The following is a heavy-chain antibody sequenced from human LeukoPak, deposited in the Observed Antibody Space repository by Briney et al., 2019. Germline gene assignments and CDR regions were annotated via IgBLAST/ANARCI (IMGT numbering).Heavy chain of an antibody. V-gene: IGHV4-4*09. Sequence: PSETLSLTCTVSGGSISSYYWSWIRQPPGKGLEWIGYTYTSGSTNYNPSLKSRVTISVDTSKNQFSLKLSSVTAADTAVYYCARHVNSGYDDYNWFDPWGQGTLVTVSS. CDR3: ARHVNSGYDDYNWFDP. D-gene: IGHD5-12*01. J-gene: IGHJ5*02. CDR1: GGSISSYY. CDR2: TYTSGST.